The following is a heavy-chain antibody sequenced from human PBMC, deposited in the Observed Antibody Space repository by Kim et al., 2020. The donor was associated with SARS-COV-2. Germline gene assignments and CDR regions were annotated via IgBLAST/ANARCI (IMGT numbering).Heavy chain of an antibody. V-gene: IGHV4-34*01. D-gene: IGHD3-10*01. Sequence: SETLSLTCAVYGGSFSGYYWSWIRQPPGKGLEWIGEINHSGSTNYNPSLKSRVTISVDTSKNQFSLKLSSVTAADTAVYYCARAAAFRYGSGSYGPQHWGQGTLVTVSS. CDR2: INHSGST. J-gene: IGHJ1*01. CDR3: ARAAAFRYGSGSYGPQH. CDR1: GGSFSGYY.